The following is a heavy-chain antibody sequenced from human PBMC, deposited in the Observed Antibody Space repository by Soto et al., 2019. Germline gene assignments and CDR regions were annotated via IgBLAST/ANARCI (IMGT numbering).Heavy chain of an antibody. CDR3: ARGCYYHGMDV. CDR1: GDSINSGDYY. V-gene: IGHV4-30-4*01. J-gene: IGHJ6*02. CDR2: IYYSGTT. Sequence: SETLSLTCTVSGDSINSGDYYWSWIRQPPGKGLEWIGYIYYSGTTYQNPSLRSRVTMSVDRSKNQVSLKLRSVTVADTAVYYCARGCYYHGMDVWGQGTTVTVSS.